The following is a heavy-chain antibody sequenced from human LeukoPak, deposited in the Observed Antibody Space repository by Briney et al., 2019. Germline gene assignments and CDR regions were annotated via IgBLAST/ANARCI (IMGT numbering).Heavy chain of an antibody. D-gene: IGHD3-10*01. V-gene: IGHV3-9*01. CDR3: AKAGKLWFGELLGNYFDY. CDR2: ISWNSGSI. J-gene: IGHJ4*02. Sequence: GGSLRLSCAASGFTFDDYAMHWVRQAPGKGLERVSGISWNSGSIGYADSVKGRFTISRDNAKNSLYLQMNSLRAEDTALYYCAKAGKLWFGELLGNYFDYWGQGTLVTVSS. CDR1: GFTFDDYA.